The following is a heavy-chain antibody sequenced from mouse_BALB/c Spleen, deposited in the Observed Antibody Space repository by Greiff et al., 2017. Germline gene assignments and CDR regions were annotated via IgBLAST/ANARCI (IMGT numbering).Heavy chain of an antibody. CDR2: INSNGGST. D-gene: IGHD2-1*01. V-gene: IGHV5-6-3*01. Sequence: EVKVEESGGGLVQPGGSLKLSCAASGFTFSSYGMSWVRQTPDKRLELVATINSNGGSTYYPDSVKGRFTISRDNAKNTLYLQMSSLKSEDTAMYYCARMYYGNYRGFAYWGQGTLVTVSA. CDR3: ARMYYGNYRGFAY. J-gene: IGHJ3*01. CDR1: GFTFSSYG.